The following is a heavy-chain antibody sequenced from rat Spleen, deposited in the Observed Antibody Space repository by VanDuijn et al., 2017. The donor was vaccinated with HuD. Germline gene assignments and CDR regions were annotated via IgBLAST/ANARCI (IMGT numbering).Heavy chain of an antibody. CDR3: TREADKPFHYFDY. CDR2: ISYDGSST. D-gene: IGHD1-6*01. V-gene: IGHV5-29*01. J-gene: IGHJ2*01. Sequence: EVQLVGSGGGSVQPGRSMKLPCAASGFIFSNYGMAWVRQAPTKGLEWVATISYDGSSTYYRDSVKSRFTISRDNAKSTLYLQMNSLRSEDTGTYYCTREADKPFHYFDYWGQGVMVTVSS. CDR1: GFIFSNYG.